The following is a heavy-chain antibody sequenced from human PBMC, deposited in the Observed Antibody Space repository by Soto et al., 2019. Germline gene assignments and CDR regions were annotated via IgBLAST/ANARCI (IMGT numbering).Heavy chain of an antibody. Sequence: SQTLSLTCTFSGGSISSGGYYWSWIRQHPGKGLEWIGYIYYSGSTYYNPSLKSRVTISVDTSKNQFSLKLSSVTAADTAVYYCARGVDGDFSFDYWGQGTLVTVSS. J-gene: IGHJ4*02. CDR1: GGSISSGGYY. D-gene: IGHD7-27*01. CDR2: IYYSGST. V-gene: IGHV4-31*03. CDR3: ARGVDGDFSFDY.